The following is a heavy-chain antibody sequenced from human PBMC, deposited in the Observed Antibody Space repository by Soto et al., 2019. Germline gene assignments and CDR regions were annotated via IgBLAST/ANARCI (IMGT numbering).Heavy chain of an antibody. V-gene: IGHV3-21*01. J-gene: IGHJ3*02. CDR1: GVTISTYS. D-gene: IGHD3-10*01. CDR3: ARDRGGDLKAFDI. CDR2: ISSSSSYI. Sequence: GGPLRLSXAASGVTISTYSMNWIRQAPGKGLEWVSSISSSSSYIYYADSVKGRFTISRDNAKNSLYLQMNSLRAEDTAVYYCARDRGGDLKAFDIWGQGTMVTVSS.